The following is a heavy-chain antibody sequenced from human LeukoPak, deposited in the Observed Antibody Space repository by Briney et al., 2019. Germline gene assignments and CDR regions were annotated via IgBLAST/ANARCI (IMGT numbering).Heavy chain of an antibody. V-gene: IGHV4-59*08. J-gene: IGHJ4*02. CDR3: ASQGSDSGWFYF. CDR1: GGSISSYY. D-gene: IGHD6-19*01. Sequence: PSETLSLTCTVSGGSISSYYWSWVRPPPGKGLEWIGYVSYSGSTDYNPSLKSRLTISIDTSETQFSLKLTSVTAADTAIYYCASQGSDSGWFYFWGQGTLVTVSS. CDR2: VSYSGST.